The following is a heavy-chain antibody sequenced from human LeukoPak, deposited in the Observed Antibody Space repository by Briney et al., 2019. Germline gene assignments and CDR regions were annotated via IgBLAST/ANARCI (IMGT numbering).Heavy chain of an antibody. D-gene: IGHD6-13*01. J-gene: IGHJ3*02. CDR3: ARDRGAAGLEGAFDI. V-gene: IGHV3-7*03. Sequence: PGGSLRLSCAASGFTFSSYWMSWVRQAPGKGLEWVANIKQDGSEKYYVDSVKGRFTISRGNAKNSLYLQMNSLRAEDTAVYYCARDRGAAGLEGAFDIWGQGTMVTVSS. CDR1: GFTFSSYW. CDR2: IKQDGSEK.